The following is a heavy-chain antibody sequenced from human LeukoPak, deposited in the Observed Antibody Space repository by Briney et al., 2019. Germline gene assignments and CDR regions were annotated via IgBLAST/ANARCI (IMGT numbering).Heavy chain of an antibody. CDR2: IIPILSQS. D-gene: IGHD3-10*01. Sequence: SVKVSCKASGGTFSTYSINWMRQGPGQGLEWMGRIIPILSQSNYAQKFQGTVSITADEFTETAYMELSSLRSDDTAVYYCATGGAYRDAFDIWGQGTMVTVSS. CDR3: ATGGAYRDAFDI. J-gene: IGHJ3*02. V-gene: IGHV1-69*11. CDR1: GGTFSTYS.